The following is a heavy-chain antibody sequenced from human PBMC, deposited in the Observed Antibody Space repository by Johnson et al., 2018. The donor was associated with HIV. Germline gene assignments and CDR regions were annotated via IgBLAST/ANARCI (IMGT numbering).Heavy chain of an antibody. J-gene: IGHJ3*02. CDR2: IRYDGSNK. V-gene: IGHV3-30*02. Sequence: QVQLVESGGGVVQPGGSLRLSCAASGFTFSSYGMHWVRQAPGKGLEWVAFIRYDGSNKYYADSVKGRFTISRDHAKNSLHLQMNSLTAGDTAVYYCARGNTFDIWGQGTLVTVSS. CDR3: ARGNTFDI. CDR1: GFTFSSYG.